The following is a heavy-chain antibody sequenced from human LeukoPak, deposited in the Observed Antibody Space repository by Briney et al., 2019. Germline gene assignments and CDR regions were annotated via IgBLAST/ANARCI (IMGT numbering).Heavy chain of an antibody. J-gene: IGHJ4*02. CDR2: IYHSGRS. D-gene: IGHD2-8*02. Sequence: SQTLSLTCAVTGGSVSGSGYAWNWFRQPPGKGLEWIGYIYHSGRSYYNPSLKSRITMSVDTSKNQFSLNLSSVTAADTAVYYCARDQVECTGGTCQSRVGFDFWGQGTLVTVSS. CDR1: GGSVSGSGYA. V-gene: IGHV4-30-2*05. CDR3: ARDQVECTGGTCQSRVGFDF.